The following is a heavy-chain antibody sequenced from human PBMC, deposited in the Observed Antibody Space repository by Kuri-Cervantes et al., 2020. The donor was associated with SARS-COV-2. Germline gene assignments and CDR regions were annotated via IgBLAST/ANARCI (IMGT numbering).Heavy chain of an antibody. CDR2: ISGGST. D-gene: IGHD3-9*01. V-gene: IGHV3-38-3*01. Sequence: GESLKISCAASGFTVSSNEMSWVRQAPGKGLEWVSSISGGSTYYADSRKGRFTISRDNSKNTLHLQMNSLRAEDTAVYYCAREGRHFDWLATIGYMDVWGKGTTVTVSS. J-gene: IGHJ6*03. CDR3: AREGRHFDWLATIGYMDV. CDR1: GFTVSSNE.